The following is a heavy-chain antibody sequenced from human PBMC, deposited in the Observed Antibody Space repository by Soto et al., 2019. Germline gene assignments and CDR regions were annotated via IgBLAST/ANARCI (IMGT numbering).Heavy chain of an antibody. J-gene: IGHJ4*02. CDR3: TRDPRITDF. D-gene: IGHD3-16*01. V-gene: IGHV3-11*01. CDR1: GFIFTNFY. CDR2: ISPGGDIR. Sequence: VGSLRLSCAASGFIFTNFYMTWIRQAPGKGLELVSYISPGGDIRNYVDSVKGRFTISRDNTNRLVYLHMNSLGAEDTAVYYCTRDPRITDFWGQGTLVTVSS.